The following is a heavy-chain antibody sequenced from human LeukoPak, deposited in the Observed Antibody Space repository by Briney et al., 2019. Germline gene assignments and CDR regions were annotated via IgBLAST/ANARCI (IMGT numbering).Heavy chain of an antibody. V-gene: IGHV1-8*01. CDR3: TTTSLYYYDSRAFDY. D-gene: IGHD3-22*01. J-gene: IGHJ4*02. Sequence: GASVKVSCKASGYTFTSYDVNWVRQATGQGLEWMGWMNPNSGNTGYAQKFQGRVTMTRNTSISTAYMELSSLKTEDTAVYYCTTTSLYYYDSRAFDYWGQGTLVTVSS. CDR1: GYTFTSYD. CDR2: MNPNSGNT.